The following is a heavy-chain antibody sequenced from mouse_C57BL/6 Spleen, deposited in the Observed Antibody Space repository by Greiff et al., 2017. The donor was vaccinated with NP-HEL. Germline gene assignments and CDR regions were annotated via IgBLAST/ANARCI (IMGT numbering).Heavy chain of an antibody. V-gene: IGHV5-2*01. Sequence: EVKVVESGGGLVQPGESLKLSCESNEYEFPSHDMSWVRKTPEKRLELVAALNSDGGSTSYPDTMERRFIISSDNTKKTLYLQMSSLRSEDTALYYCARKYYGSSSYWYFDVWGTGTTVTVSS. J-gene: IGHJ1*03. CDR1: EYEFPSHD. CDR2: LNSDGGST. D-gene: IGHD1-1*01. CDR3: ARKYYGSSSYWYFDV.